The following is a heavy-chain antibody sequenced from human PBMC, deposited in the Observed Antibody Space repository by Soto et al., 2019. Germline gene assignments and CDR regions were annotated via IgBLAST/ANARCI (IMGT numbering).Heavy chain of an antibody. Sequence: PSETLSLTCTVSGGSISSGDYYWSWIRQTPGKGLEWIGYIYYSGSTYYNPSLKSRVTISVDTSKNQFSLKLSSVTAADTAVYYCARVIPKGYCSSTSCYKQNWFDPWGQGTLVTVSS. CDR3: ARVIPKGYCSSTSCYKQNWFDP. CDR2: IYYSGST. J-gene: IGHJ5*02. D-gene: IGHD2-2*02. V-gene: IGHV4-30-4*01. CDR1: GGSISSGDYY.